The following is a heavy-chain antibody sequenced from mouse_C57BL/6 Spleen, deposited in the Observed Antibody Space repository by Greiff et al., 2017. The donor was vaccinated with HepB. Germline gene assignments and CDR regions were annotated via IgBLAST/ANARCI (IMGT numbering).Heavy chain of an antibody. CDR2: IAPSDSYT. J-gene: IGHJ2*01. V-gene: IGHV1-69*01. CDR1: GYTFTSYW. CDR3: ARRELGRYYFDY. Sequence: VQLHQSGAELVMPGASVKLSCKASGYTFTSYWMHWVKQRPGQGLEWIGEIAPSDSYTNYNQKFKGKSTLTVDKSSSTAYMQLSSLTSEDSAVDYSARRELGRYYFDYWGQGTTLTVSS. D-gene: IGHD4-1*01.